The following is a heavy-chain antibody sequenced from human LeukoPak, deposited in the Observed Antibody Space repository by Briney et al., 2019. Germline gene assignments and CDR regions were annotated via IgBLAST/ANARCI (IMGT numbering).Heavy chain of an antibody. CDR1: GFTFSSYA. D-gene: IGHD6-19*01. J-gene: IGHJ4*02. V-gene: IGHV3-23*01. CDR3: AKDATPGSGWYYFDY. Sequence: GGSLRLSCAASGFTFSSYAMSWVRQAPGKGLEWVSAISCSGGSTYYADSVKGRFTISRDNSKNTLYVQMNSLRAEDTAVYYCAKDATPGSGWYYFDYWGQGTLVTVSS. CDR2: ISCSGGST.